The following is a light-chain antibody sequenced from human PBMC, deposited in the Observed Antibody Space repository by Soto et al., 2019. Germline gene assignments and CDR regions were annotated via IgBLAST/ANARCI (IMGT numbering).Light chain of an antibody. CDR2: KAS. CDR1: QSISSW. J-gene: IGKJ1*01. CDR3: QQYNSSPT. Sequence: DIQMTQSPSTLSASVGDRVTITCRASQSISSWLAWYQQKPGKAPKLLIYKASSLESGVPSRFSGSGSGTEFTLTISSLQPDDFATYYCQQYNSSPTFAPGTKVEIK. V-gene: IGKV1-5*03.